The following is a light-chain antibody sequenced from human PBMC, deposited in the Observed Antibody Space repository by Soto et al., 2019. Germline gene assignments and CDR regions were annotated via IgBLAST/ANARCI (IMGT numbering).Light chain of an antibody. J-gene: IGKJ1*01. Sequence: EIVSTQSPGTLSLSPGERATLSCRASQSVSSSYLAWYQQKPGQPPRLVMYATSSRATGIPARFSGSGSGTDFTLTISRLEPEDFAVYYCQQYGSSSWTFGQGTKVDIK. CDR2: ATS. CDR3: QQYGSSSWT. CDR1: QSVSSSY. V-gene: IGKV3-20*01.